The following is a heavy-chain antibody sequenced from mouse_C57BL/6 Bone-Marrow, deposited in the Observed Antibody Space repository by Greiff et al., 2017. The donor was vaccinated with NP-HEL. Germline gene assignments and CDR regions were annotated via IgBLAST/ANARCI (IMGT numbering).Heavy chain of an antibody. V-gene: IGHV14-2*01. Sequence: EVQRVESGAELVKPGASVKLSCTASGFNIKDYYMHWVKQRTEQGLAWIGRIDPEDGETKYAPKFQGKATITADTSSNTAYLQLSSLTSEDTAVYYCALITTVVAKLGYYYAMDYWGQGTSVTVSS. CDR2: IDPEDGET. CDR1: GFNIKDYY. CDR3: ALITTVVAKLGYYYAMDY. J-gene: IGHJ4*01. D-gene: IGHD1-1*01.